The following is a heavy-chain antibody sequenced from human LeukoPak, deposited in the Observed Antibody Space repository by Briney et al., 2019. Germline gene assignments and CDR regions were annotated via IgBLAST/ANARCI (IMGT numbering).Heavy chain of an antibody. J-gene: IGHJ6*02. CDR2: ISSSSSYI. Sequence: KPGGSLRLSCAASGFTFSSYSMNWVRQAPGKGLEWVSSISSSSSYIYYADSVKGRFTIPRDNAKNSLYLQMNSLRAEDTAVYYCARDRIAAAGPPGYYGMDVWGQGTTVTVSS. CDR1: GFTFSSYS. V-gene: IGHV3-21*01. D-gene: IGHD6-13*01. CDR3: ARDRIAAAGPPGYYGMDV.